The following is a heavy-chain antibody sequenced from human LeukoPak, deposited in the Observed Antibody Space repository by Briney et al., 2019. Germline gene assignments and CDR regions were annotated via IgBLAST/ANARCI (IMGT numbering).Heavy chain of an antibody. D-gene: IGHD2-2*01. CDR3: ARGTPNCSSTSCYYYYYGMVV. CDR1: GGSFSGYY. V-gene: IGHV4-34*01. J-gene: IGHJ6*02. Sequence: SETLSLTCAVYGGSFSGYYWSWIRQPPGKGLEWIGEINHSGSTNYNPSLKSRVTISVDTSKNQFSLKLSSVTAADTAVYYCARGTPNCSSTSCYYYYYGMVVWGQGTTVTVSS. CDR2: INHSGST.